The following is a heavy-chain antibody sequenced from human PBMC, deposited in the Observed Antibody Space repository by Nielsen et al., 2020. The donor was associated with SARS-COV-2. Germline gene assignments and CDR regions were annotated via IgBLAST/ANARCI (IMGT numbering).Heavy chain of an antibody. V-gene: IGHV1-18*01. CDR2: ISAYNGNT. D-gene: IGHD4-23*01. Sequence: ASVKVSCKASGYTFTSYGISWVRQAPGQGLEWMGWISAYNGNTNYAQKLQGRVTMTTDTSTSTAYMELRSLRSDDTAVYYCARNGEYGSNMGGCWFDTWGQGTLVTVS. J-gene: IGHJ5*02. CDR3: ARNGEYGSNMGGCWFDT. CDR1: GYTFTSYG.